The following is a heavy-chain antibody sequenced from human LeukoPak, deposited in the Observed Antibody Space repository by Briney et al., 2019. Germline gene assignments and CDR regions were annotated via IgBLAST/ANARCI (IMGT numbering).Heavy chain of an antibody. J-gene: IGHJ6*03. CDR2: ISAYNGNT. Sequence: GASVKVSCKASGYTFTSYGISWVRQAPGQGLEWMGWISAYNGNTNYAQKLQGRVTMTTDTSTSTAYMELRSLRSDDTAVYYCAREAATVTTWDYYYYYYMDVWGKGTTVTVSS. V-gene: IGHV1-18*01. CDR1: GYTFTSYG. CDR3: AREAATVTTWDYYYYYYMDV. D-gene: IGHD4-17*01.